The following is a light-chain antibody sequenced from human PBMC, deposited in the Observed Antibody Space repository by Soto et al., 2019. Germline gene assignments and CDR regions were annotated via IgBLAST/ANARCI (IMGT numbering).Light chain of an antibody. V-gene: IGLV2-23*01. J-gene: IGLJ3*02. CDR2: EGS. CDR1: SSDVGSYNL. CDR3: CSYAGSWV. Sequence: QSALTQPASVSGSPGQSITISCTGTSSDVGSYNLVSWYQQHPGKAPKLMIYEGSKRPSGVSNRFSGSKSGNTASLTISGLQSEGEAGYYCCSYAGSWVFGGGPKLTAL.